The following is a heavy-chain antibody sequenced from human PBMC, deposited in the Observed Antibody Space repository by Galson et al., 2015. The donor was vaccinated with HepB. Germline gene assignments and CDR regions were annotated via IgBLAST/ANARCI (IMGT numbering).Heavy chain of an antibody. Sequence: SLRLSCAASGFTFSSYGMHWVRQAPGKGLEWVAVISYDGSNKYYADSVKGRFTISRDNSKNTLYLQMNSLRAEDTAVYYCARDGYGGNFDAFDIWGQGTMVTVSS. CDR1: GFTFSSYG. V-gene: IGHV3-30*19. CDR3: ARDGYGGNFDAFDI. CDR2: ISYDGSNK. D-gene: IGHD4-23*01. J-gene: IGHJ3*02.